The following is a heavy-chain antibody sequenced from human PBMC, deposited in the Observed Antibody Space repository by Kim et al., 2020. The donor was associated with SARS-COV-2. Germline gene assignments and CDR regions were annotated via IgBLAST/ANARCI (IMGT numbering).Heavy chain of an antibody. CDR1: GGTFSSYA. J-gene: IGHJ4*02. CDR2: IIPIFGTA. V-gene: IGHV1-69*13. Sequence: SVKVSCKASGGTFSSYAISWVRQAPGQGLEWMGGIIPIFGTANYAQKFQGRVTITADESTSTAYMELSSLRSEDTAVYYCARGSQDIVATMYFFDYWGQGTLVTVSS. D-gene: IGHD5-12*01. CDR3: ARGSQDIVATMYFFDY.